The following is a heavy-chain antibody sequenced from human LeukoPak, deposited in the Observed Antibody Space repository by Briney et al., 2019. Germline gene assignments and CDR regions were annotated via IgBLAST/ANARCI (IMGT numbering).Heavy chain of an antibody. CDR3: ARGGDRTYYDFWSGYSSYYYYYMDV. J-gene: IGHJ6*03. V-gene: IGHV4-34*01. D-gene: IGHD3-3*01. CDR1: GGSFSGYY. CDR2: INHSGGT. Sequence: KPSETLSLTCAVYGGSFSGYYWSWIRQPPGKGLEWIGEINHSGGTNYNPSLKSRVTISVDTSKNQFSLKLSSVTAADTAVYYCARGGDRTYYDFWSGYSSYYYYYMDVWGKGTTVTVSS.